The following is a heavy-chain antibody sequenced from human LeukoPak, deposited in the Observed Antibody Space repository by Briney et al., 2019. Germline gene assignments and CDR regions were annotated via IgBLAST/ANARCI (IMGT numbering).Heavy chain of an antibody. CDR1: GFTVSSYG. D-gene: IGHD6-13*01. CDR2: FSATDGSA. V-gene: IGHV3-23*01. J-gene: IGHJ3*01. CDR3: AKARIAAAGTGAFDV. Sequence: GGSLRLSCAVSGFTVSSYGMTWVRQAPGKGLEWVSAFSATDGSAQYAESVKGRFTISRDNSKNRLYLQMNSLRDEDTAVYYCAKARIAAAGTGAFDVWGQGTMVTVSS.